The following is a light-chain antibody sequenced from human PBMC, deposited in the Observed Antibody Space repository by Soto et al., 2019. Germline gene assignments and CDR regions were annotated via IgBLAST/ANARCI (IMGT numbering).Light chain of an antibody. J-gene: IGKJ4*01. CDR2: DAS. CDR1: QSVSSY. CDR3: QQRSNWTLT. V-gene: IGKV3-11*01. Sequence: IVLIQSPATLSVSPGERATLSCRASQSVSSYLAWYQQKPGQAPRLLIYDASNTATGIPARFSGSGSGTDFTLTISSLEPEDFAVYYCQQRSNWTLTFGGGTKVDI.